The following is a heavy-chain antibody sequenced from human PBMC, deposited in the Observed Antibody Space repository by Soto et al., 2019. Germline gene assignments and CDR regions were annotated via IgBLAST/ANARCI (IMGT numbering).Heavy chain of an antibody. D-gene: IGHD4-17*01. CDR1: GFTVSPNY. V-gene: IGHV3-66*01. CDR2: IYSGGTS. J-gene: IGHJ4*02. CDR3: AKDRYYGDPYYFDY. Sequence: GGSLRLSCAASGFTVSPNYMTWVRQAPGKGLEWVSIIYSGGTSYYTDSVKGRFTISRDSSKNTLYLQMNSLRAEDTAVYYCAKDRYYGDPYYFDYWGQGTLVTVSS.